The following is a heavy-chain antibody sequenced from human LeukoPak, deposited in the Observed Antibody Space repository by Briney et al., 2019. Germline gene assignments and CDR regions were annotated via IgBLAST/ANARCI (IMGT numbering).Heavy chain of an antibody. D-gene: IGHD4-17*01. CDR1: GYSISSGYX. Sequence: PSETLXLTCAVSGYSISSGYXXXXXXQPPGXXXXXXXSXXXXXXTXXNXXXXXRVXXXXXXSKNLFSLKLSSVTAADTAVYYCARGSTXTTEYYYMDVWGKGTTVTVSS. V-gene: IGHV4-38-2*01. CDR3: ARGSTXTTEYYYMDV. J-gene: IGHJ6*03. CDR2: XXXXXXT.